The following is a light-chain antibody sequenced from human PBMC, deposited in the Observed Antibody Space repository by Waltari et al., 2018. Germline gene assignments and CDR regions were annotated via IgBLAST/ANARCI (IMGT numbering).Light chain of an antibody. CDR3: QQYNNWPAWT. CDR2: GAL. Sequence: EIVMTQSPATLSVSPGERATLSCRASQSVSSNLAWYQQKRGQSPRLLIYGALTRATGIPARFSGSGSGTEFTLTISSMQSEDFAVYYCQQYNNWPAWTFGQGTKVEI. J-gene: IGKJ1*01. CDR1: QSVSSN. V-gene: IGKV3-15*01.